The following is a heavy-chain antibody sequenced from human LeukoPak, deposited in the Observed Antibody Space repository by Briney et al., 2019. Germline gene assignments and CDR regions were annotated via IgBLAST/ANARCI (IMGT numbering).Heavy chain of an antibody. J-gene: IGHJ4*02. CDR1: GYTLTELS. D-gene: IGHD3-22*01. Sequence: ASVKVSCKVSGYTLTELSMHWVRQAPGKGLEWMGGFDPEDGETIYAQKFQGRVTMTEDTSTDTAYMELSGLRSEDTAVYYCATEMPPGSSGYYPFAYWGQGTLVTVSS. CDR3: ATEMPPGSSGYYPFAY. V-gene: IGHV1-24*01. CDR2: FDPEDGET.